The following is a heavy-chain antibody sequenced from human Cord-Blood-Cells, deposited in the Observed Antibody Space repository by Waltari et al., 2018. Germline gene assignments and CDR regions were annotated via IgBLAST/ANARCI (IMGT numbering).Heavy chain of an antibody. CDR1: GYTLPGYH. Sequence: QVQLVQSGAAVKQPGAPVMCSSKASGYTLPGYHLHWGGQAAGQGLEWMGGINPNSGDTNYAQKLQGWVTMTRDTSISTAYMELSRLRSDDTAVYYCARGSSFDGSAPFDYWGQGTLVTVSS. CDR3: ARGSSFDGSAPFDY. J-gene: IGHJ4*02. V-gene: IGHV1-2*04. CDR2: INPNSGDT. D-gene: IGHD3-10*01.